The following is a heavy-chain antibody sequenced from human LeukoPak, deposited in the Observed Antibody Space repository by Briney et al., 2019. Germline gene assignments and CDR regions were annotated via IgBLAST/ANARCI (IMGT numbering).Heavy chain of an antibody. Sequence: GGSLRLSCAASGFTFSSYAMRWVRQSPEKGLEWGSSITGGGDGTYYADSVRGRFTISRDNSKNTLYLKMNSLRAEDTAVYFCVKGFVHPTYYFEYWGQGTLVTVSS. CDR3: VKGFVHPTYYFEY. CDR2: ITGGGDGT. D-gene: IGHD3-10*01. J-gene: IGHJ4*02. V-gene: IGHV3-23*01. CDR1: GFTFSSYA.